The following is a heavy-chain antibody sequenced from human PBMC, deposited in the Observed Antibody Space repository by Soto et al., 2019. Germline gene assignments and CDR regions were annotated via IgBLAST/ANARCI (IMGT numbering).Heavy chain of an antibody. Sequence: EGQLVESGGGSVQPGVSLRLSCAASGFTFSGYWMYWVRQSPGKGLVWVSRIDGDGTSTGYADSVKGRFTISRDNAKNTRYLHMNSLRAEDTAVYYCARDPRNLGLDPWGLGSLVPVSS. CDR2: IDGDGTST. CDR3: ARDPRNLGLDP. CDR1: GFTFSGYW. J-gene: IGHJ5*02. V-gene: IGHV3-74*01. D-gene: IGHD4-4*01.